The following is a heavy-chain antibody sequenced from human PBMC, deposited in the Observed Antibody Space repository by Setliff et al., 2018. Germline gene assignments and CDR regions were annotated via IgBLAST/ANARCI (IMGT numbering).Heavy chain of an antibody. CDR3: ASQMGTSETYPK. Sequence: GASVKVSCKASGYTFIDYGMSWVRQAPGQSLEWMGWINTHIGNPTYAQGFTGRFVFSLDTSVSTAYLQISSLKAEDTAVHYCASQMGTSETYPKWGQGTPVTVSS. V-gene: IGHV7-4-1*02. J-gene: IGHJ4*02. CDR1: GYTFIDYG. D-gene: IGHD1-26*01. CDR2: INTHIGNP.